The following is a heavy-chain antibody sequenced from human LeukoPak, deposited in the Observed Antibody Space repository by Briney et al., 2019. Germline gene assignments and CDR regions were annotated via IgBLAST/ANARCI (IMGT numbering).Heavy chain of an antibody. CDR1: GFTFSSYG. Sequence: GGSLRLSCAASGFTFSSYGMHWVRQAPGKGLEWVAVISYDGSNKYYADSVKGRFTISRDNSKNTLYLQTNSLRAEDTAVYYCARDSQQLVLDYWGQGTLVTVSS. D-gene: IGHD6-13*01. J-gene: IGHJ4*02. CDR2: ISYDGSNK. V-gene: IGHV3-30*19. CDR3: ARDSQQLVLDY.